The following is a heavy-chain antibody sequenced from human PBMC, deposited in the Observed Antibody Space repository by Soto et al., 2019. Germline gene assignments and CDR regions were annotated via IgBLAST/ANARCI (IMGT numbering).Heavy chain of an antibody. CDR3: ARVLGMGYYFDY. Sequence: SETLSLTCAVYGGSFSGYYWSWIRQPPGKGLEWIGEINHSGSTNYNPSLKSRVTISVDTSKNQFSLKLSSVTAADTAVYYCARVLGMGYYFDYWVQGTLVTVSS. CDR1: GGSFSGYY. V-gene: IGHV4-34*01. D-gene: IGHD7-27*01. CDR2: INHSGST. J-gene: IGHJ4*02.